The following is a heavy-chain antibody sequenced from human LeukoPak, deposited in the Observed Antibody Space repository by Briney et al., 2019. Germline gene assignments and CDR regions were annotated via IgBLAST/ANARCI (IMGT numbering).Heavy chain of an antibody. V-gene: IGHV1-18*01. J-gene: IGHJ4*02. CDR1: GYTFTSYG. CDR2: ISAYNGNT. Sequence: GASVKVSCKASGYTFTSYGISWVRQAPGQGLEWMGWISAYNGNTNYAQKLQGRVTMTTDTSTSTAYMELRSLRSEDTAVYYCATPRYCSGGSCFYYFDYWGQGTLVTVSS. CDR3: ATPRYCSGGSCFYYFDY. D-gene: IGHD2-15*01.